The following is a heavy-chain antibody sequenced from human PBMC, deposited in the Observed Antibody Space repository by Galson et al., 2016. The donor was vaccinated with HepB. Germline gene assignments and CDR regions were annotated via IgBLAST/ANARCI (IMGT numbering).Heavy chain of an antibody. V-gene: IGHV1-46*01. J-gene: IGHJ1*01. D-gene: IGHD1-14*01. CDR3: ARVGTTQGRRGTHLHH. Sequence: SVKVSCKASGYRFPTYYIHWVRQAPGQGLEWMGIINPSSSSATYAQKFQGRVNMTRETSTSTLFLEMTSLRYEDAAVYYCARVGTTQGRRGTHLHHWGQGTLVTVSS. CDR1: GYRFPTYY. CDR2: INPSSSSA.